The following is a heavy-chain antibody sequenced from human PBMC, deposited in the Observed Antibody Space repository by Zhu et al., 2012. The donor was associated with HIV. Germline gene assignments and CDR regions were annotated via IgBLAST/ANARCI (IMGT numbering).Heavy chain of an antibody. V-gene: IGHV4-4*07. Sequence: QVQLQESGPGLVKPSETLSPTCTVSGGSISSYYWSWIRQPAGKGLEWIGRIYTSGSTSYNPSLKSRVTMSVDTSKNQFSLKLSSVTAADTAVYYCARTITMVRGYHFDYWGQGTLVTVSS. CDR3: ARTITMVRGYHFDY. CDR1: GGSISSYY. CDR2: IYTSGST. J-gene: IGHJ4*02. D-gene: IGHD3-10*01.